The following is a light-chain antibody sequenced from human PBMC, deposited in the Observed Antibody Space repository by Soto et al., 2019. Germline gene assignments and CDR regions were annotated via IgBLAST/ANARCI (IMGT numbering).Light chain of an antibody. CDR1: SSDVGGYNY. Sequence: QAVATQPASVSGSPGQSITISCTGTSSDVGGYNYVSWYQQHPGKAPKLMIYDVSNRPSGVSDRFFGSKSGNTASLTISGLQAEDEAEYYCSSYTSSSTRVFGGGTKVTVL. CDR3: SSYTSSSTRV. CDR2: DVS. J-gene: IGLJ2*01. V-gene: IGLV2-14*01.